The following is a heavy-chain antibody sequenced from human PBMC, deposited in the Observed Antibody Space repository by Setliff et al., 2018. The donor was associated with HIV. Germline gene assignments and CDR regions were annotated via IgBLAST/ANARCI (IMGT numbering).Heavy chain of an antibody. CDR1: GGSISSGGYY. CDR3: ARLRYYDSSGYLDY. CDR2: IYYSGST. J-gene: IGHJ4*02. D-gene: IGHD3-22*01. V-gene: IGHV4-31*01. Sequence: TLSLTCTVSGGSISSGGYYWSWIRQHPGKGLEWIGYIYYSGSTYYNPSLKSLVTISVDTSKNQFSLKLSSVTAADTAVYYCARLRYYDSSGYLDYWGQGTLVTVSS.